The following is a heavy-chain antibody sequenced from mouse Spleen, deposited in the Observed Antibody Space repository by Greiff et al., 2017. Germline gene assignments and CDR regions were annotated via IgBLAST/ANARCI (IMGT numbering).Heavy chain of an antibody. V-gene: IGHV1-15*01. Sequence: VQLQESGAELVRPGASVTLSCKASGYTFTDYEMHWVKQTPVHGLEWIGAIDPETGGTAYNQKFKGKAILTADKSSSTAYMELRSLTSEDSAVYYCTRSASGAYWGQGTLVTVSA. CDR2: IDPETGGT. CDR1: GYTFTDYE. J-gene: IGHJ3*01. D-gene: IGHD3-1*01. CDR3: TRSASGAY.